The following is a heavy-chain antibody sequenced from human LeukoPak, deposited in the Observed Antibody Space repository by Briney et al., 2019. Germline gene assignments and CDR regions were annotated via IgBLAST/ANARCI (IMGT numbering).Heavy chain of an antibody. CDR2: IYNNGRT. Sequence: SSETLSLTCAVYGGSFSGYYWSWIRQPPGKGLEWIGYIYNNGRTYYNPSLKSRVTISVDTSKNLFSLKVSSVTAADAAVYYCARGRSSSWSSFDYWGQGTLVTVSS. D-gene: IGHD6-13*01. J-gene: IGHJ4*02. CDR1: GGSFSGYY. V-gene: IGHV4-34*01. CDR3: ARGRSSSWSSFDY.